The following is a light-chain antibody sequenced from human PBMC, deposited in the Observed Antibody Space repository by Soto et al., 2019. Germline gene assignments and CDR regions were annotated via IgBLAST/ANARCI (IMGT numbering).Light chain of an antibody. CDR2: DVS. J-gene: IGLJ3*02. Sequence: QSVLTQPPSASGSPGQSVTISCTGTSSDVGYYNYVSWYQQHPGKAPKLMIYDVSKRPSGVPDRFSGSKSGNTASLTVSGLQAEDEADYYCSSYAGNNNLVFGGGTKLTVL. CDR3: SSYAGNNNLV. CDR1: SSDVGYYNY. V-gene: IGLV2-8*01.